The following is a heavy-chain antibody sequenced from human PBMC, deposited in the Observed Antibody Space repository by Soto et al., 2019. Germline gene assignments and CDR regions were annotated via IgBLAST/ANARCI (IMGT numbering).Heavy chain of an antibody. CDR3: ARDRCSGGSCYSNWFDP. J-gene: IGHJ5*02. CDR1: GYTFAGYY. D-gene: IGHD2-15*01. CDR2: INPNSGGT. Sequence: ASVKVSCKASGYTFAGYYMPWVRQAPGQGLEWMGWINPNSGGTNYAQKFQGWVTMTRDTSISTAYMELSRLRSDDTAVYYCARDRCSGGSCYSNWFDPWGQGTLVTVSS. V-gene: IGHV1-2*04.